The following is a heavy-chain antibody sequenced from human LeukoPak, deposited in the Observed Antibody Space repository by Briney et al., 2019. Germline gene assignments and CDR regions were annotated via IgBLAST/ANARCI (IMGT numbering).Heavy chain of an antibody. D-gene: IGHD3-10*01. J-gene: IGHJ5*02. CDR2: INPNSGGT. V-gene: IGHV1-2*02. Sequence: GASVKVSCKASGYTFTGYYMHWVRQAPGQGLEWMGWINPNSGGTNYAQKFQGRVTMTRDTSISTAYMELSRLRSDDTAVYYCARGPMVRGVITTTGLDPWGQGTLVTVSS. CDR3: ARGPMVRGVITTTGLDP. CDR1: GYTFTGYY.